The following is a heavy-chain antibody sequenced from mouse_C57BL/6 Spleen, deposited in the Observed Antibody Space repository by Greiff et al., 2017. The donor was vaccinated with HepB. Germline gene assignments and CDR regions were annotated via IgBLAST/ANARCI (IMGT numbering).Heavy chain of an antibody. J-gene: IGHJ4*01. CDR2: ISGGGGNT. D-gene: IGHD2-4*01. Sequence: EVMLVESGGGLVKPGGSLKLSCAASGFTFSSYTMSWVRQTPEKRLEWVATISGGGGNTYYPDSVKGRFTISRDNAKNTLYLQMSSLRSEDTALYYSARHFDYDEDYAMDYWGQGTSVTVSS. V-gene: IGHV5-9*01. CDR3: ARHFDYDEDYAMDY. CDR1: GFTFSSYT.